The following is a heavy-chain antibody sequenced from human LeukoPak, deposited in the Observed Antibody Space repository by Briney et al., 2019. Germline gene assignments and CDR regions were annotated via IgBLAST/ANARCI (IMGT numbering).Heavy chain of an antibody. V-gene: IGHV3-23*01. Sequence: PGGSLRLSCSASGFTLSTAAMSWVRQTPEEGLEWISSFSGSGNNTYYEDTVKGRFIISRDTSKNTLYLQMNGLTADDTAIYYCAKFAGTSAYRGQGTLVTVSS. J-gene: IGHJ4*02. CDR3: AKFAGTSAY. CDR1: GFTLSTAA. D-gene: IGHD6-13*01. CDR2: FSGSGNNT.